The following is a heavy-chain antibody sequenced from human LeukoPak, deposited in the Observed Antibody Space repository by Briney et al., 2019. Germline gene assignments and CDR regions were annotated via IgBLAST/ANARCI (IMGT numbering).Heavy chain of an antibody. V-gene: IGHV4-34*01. J-gene: IGHJ4*02. CDR3: ARGFDDYGDHPYYFDY. CDR1: GGSFSGYY. Sequence: PSETLSLTCAVYGGSFSGYYWSWIRQPPGKGLEWIGEINHSGSTNYNPSLKSRVTISVDTSKNQFSLKLSSVTAADTAVYYCARGFDDYGDHPYYFDYWGQGTLVTVSS. D-gene: IGHD4-17*01. CDR2: INHSGST.